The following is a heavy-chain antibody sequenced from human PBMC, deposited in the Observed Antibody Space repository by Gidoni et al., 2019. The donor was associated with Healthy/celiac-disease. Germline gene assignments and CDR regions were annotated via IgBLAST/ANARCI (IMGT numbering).Heavy chain of an antibody. V-gene: IGHV3-7*01. J-gene: IGHJ6*02. CDR1: GFSFSSYW. CDR2: IKQDGSEK. CDR3: ARDRIAAAGMDV. D-gene: IGHD6-13*01. Sequence: ELQLVESGVGLVQPGGSLRLSCAPSGFSFSSYWMSWVRKAPVKGLEWVANIKQDGSEKYYVDAVKGRFTISRDNAKNSLYLKMNSLRAEDTAVYYGARDRIAAAGMDVWGQGKTVNVSS.